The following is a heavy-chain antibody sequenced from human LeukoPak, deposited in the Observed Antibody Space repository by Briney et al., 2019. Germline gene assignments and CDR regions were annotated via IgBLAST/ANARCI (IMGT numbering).Heavy chain of an antibody. D-gene: IGHD1-26*01. CDR3: ARELRVSGSWGY. Sequence: ASVKVSCKASGGIFSSYGISWVRQAPGQGLEWMGWISAYNGNTNYAQKLQGRVTMATDTSTSTAYMELRSLRSDDTAVYYCARELRVSGSWGYWGQGTLVTVSS. J-gene: IGHJ4*02. CDR2: ISAYNGNT. CDR1: GGIFSSYG. V-gene: IGHV1-18*01.